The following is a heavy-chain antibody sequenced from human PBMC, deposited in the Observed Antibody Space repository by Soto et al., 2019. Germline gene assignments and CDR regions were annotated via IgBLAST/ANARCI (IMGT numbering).Heavy chain of an antibody. D-gene: IGHD4-17*01. V-gene: IGHV4-39*01. J-gene: IGHJ4*02. CDR1: GGSISRSSYY. Sequence: QLQLQESGPGLVKPSETLSLTCTVSGGSISRSSYYWGWIRQPPGKGLEWIGSIYYSGSTYYNPSLTSRVTISVDTSKNQFSLTLSSVPAADTAVYYCARHDYGGFGLWGQGTLVTVSS. CDR2: IYYSGST. CDR3: ARHDYGGFGL.